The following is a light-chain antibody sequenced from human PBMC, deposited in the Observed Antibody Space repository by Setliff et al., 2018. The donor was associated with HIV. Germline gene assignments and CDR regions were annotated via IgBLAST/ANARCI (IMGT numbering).Light chain of an antibody. Sequence: QSALTQPASVSGPPGQSITISCTGTNSDVGGYNYVSWYQQHPGKVPKLMIYEVTNRPSGVSNRFSGSKSDNTASLTISGLQAEDEADYYCSSYTSSNTQVFGTGTKVNVL. CDR1: NSDVGGYNY. CDR2: EVT. J-gene: IGLJ1*01. V-gene: IGLV2-14*01. CDR3: SSYTSSNTQV.